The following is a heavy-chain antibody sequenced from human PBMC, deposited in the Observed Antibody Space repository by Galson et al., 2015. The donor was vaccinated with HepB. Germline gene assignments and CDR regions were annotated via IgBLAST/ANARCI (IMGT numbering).Heavy chain of an antibody. Sequence: SVKVSCKASGYTFTSYAMHWVRQAPGQRLEWMGRINAGNGNTKYSQKFQGRVTITRDTSASTAYMELSSLRSEDTAVYYCASNPGSSSKTGGYWGQGTLVTVSS. CDR3: ASNPGSSSKTGGY. V-gene: IGHV1-3*01. D-gene: IGHD6-13*01. J-gene: IGHJ4*02. CDR1: GYTFTSYA. CDR2: INAGNGNT.